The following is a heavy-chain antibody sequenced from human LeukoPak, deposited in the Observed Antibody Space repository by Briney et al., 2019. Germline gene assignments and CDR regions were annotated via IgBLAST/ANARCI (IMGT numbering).Heavy chain of an antibody. Sequence: GGSLRLSCAASGSTFSSYEMNWVRQAPGKGLEWVSYISSSGSTIYYADSVKGRFTISRDNAKNSLYLQMNSLRAEDTAVYYCAMAQGIVVADDAFDIWGQGTMVTVSS. D-gene: IGHD3-22*01. V-gene: IGHV3-48*03. CDR3: AMAQGIVVADDAFDI. CDR2: ISSSGSTI. J-gene: IGHJ3*02. CDR1: GSTFSSYE.